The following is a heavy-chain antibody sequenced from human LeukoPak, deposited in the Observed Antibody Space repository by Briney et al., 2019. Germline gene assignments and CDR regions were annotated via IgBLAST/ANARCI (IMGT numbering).Heavy chain of an antibody. Sequence: SETLSLTCTVSGGSISSYSWSWTRQPPGKGLEWIGYIYYSGSTTYSPSLKSRVTISVDTSKNQFSLKLNSVTAADTAVYYCARGRKRFDPWGQGTLVTVSS. CDR2: IYYSGST. V-gene: IGHV4-59*01. CDR1: GGSISSYS. J-gene: IGHJ5*02. CDR3: ARGRKRFDP.